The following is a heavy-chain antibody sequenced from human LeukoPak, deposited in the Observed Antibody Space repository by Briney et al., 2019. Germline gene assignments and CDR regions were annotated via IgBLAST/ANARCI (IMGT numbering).Heavy chain of an antibody. D-gene: IGHD3-16*01. CDR2: FSDRGGP. J-gene: IGHJ4*02. V-gene: IGHV4-59*11. CDR1: GGSISSHF. CDR3: ARDYDYFDY. Sequence: SETLSLTCTVSGGSISSHFWSWIRLPPGKGLEWIGYFSDRGGPNYNPSLKSRLTISRDTSKNQVSLKLRSVTAADTAIYYCARDYDYFDYWGQGTQVTVSS.